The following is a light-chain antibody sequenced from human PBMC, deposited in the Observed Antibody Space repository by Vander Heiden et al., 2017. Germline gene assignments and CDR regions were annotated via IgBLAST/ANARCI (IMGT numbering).Light chain of an antibody. CDR3: QQYGTSPIT. CDR2: GAS. CDR1: QSVSRNY. V-gene: IGKV3-20*01. Sequence: EIVLTHSPRTLPLSPGAMATLSCRARQSVSRNYIAWFPQKPGQAPRLVIFGASSRATAFPVRFSGSGSGTDFTLTINRLEPEDFAVYYCQQYGTSPITFGQGTRLGIK. J-gene: IGKJ5*01.